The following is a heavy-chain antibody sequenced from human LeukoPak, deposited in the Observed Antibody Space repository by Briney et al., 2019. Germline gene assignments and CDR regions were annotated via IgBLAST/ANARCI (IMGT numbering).Heavy chain of an antibody. CDR2: ISSNGTRT. D-gene: IGHD5-18*01. CDR3: VKVAETAVITWFDY. J-gene: IGHJ4*02. CDR1: GFTFSRHA. Sequence: GGSLRLSCSASGFTFSRHAIHWVRQAPGKGLEYVSAISSNGTRTDYADSVKGRFTISRDNSKNTLYLQMSSLRVEDTAVYYCVKVAETAVITWFDYWGQGTLVTVSS. V-gene: IGHV3-64D*09.